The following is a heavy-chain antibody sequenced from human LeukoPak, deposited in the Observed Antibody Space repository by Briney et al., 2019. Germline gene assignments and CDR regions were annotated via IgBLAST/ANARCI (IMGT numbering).Heavy chain of an antibody. CDR2: IDPSDSYT. J-gene: IGHJ4*02. Sequence: GASLQISGEGSGFFFTSYWISWGRPLAGEGLEGMGRIDPSDSYTNYSPSFQGHVTISADKSISTAYLQWSSLKASDTAMYYCATGGAVPAASELDYWGQGTLVTVSS. CDR3: ATGGAVPAASELDY. CDR1: GFFFTSYW. V-gene: IGHV5-10-1*01. D-gene: IGHD2-2*01.